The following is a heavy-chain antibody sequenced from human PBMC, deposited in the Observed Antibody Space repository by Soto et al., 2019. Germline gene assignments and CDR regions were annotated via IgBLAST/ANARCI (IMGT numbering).Heavy chain of an antibody. D-gene: IGHD3-22*01. CDR3: ARDLPLYYYENLTRRAFDI. CDR1: GGSISSSSYY. CDR2: IYYSGST. V-gene: IGHV4-39*02. J-gene: IGHJ3*02. Sequence: QLQLQESGPGLVKPSETLSLTCTVSGGSISSSSYYWGWIRQPPGKGLEWIGSIYYSGSTYYNPSLKSRVTISVDTSKNQFSLKRSSVTAADTAVYYCARDLPLYYYENLTRRAFDIWGQGTMVTVSS.